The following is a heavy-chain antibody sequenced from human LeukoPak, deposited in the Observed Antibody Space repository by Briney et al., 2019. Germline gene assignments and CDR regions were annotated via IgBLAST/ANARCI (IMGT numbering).Heavy chain of an antibody. CDR1: GGSISSYY. CDR3: ARAVSSSWDNYYYYMDV. D-gene: IGHD6-13*01. J-gene: IGHJ6*03. V-gene: IGHV4-59*01. CDR2: IYYSGST. Sequence: SATLSLTCIVSGGSISSYYWSWIRQPPGKGLEWIGYIYYSGSTNYNPSLKSRVTISVDTSKNQFSLKLSSVTAADTAVYYCARAVSSSWDNYYYYMDVWGKGTTVTVSS.